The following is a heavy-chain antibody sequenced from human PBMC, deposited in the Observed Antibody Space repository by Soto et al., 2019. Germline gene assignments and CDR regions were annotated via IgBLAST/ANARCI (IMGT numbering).Heavy chain of an antibody. CDR1: GFTFSSYD. J-gene: IGHJ6*02. Sequence: GGSLRLSCAASGFTFSSYDMHWVRQATGKGLEWVSAIGTAGDTYYPGSMKGRFTISRENAKNSLYLQMNSLRAEDTAVYYCARRQISPPTRGAASARGAMDVWGQGTTVTVSS. D-gene: IGHD6-13*01. V-gene: IGHV3-13*01. CDR2: IGTAGDT. CDR3: ARRQISPPTRGAASARGAMDV.